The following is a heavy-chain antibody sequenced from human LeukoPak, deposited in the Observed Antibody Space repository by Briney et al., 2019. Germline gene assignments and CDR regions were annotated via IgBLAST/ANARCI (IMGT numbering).Heavy chain of an antibody. CDR3: AKAWISYYYYYGMDV. V-gene: IGHV3-30*18. D-gene: IGHD2-2*03. CDR1: GFTFSSYG. CDR2: ISYDGSNK. Sequence: GGSLRLSCAASGFTFSSYGMHWVRQAPGKGLEWVAVISYDGSNKYYADSVKGRFTISRDNSKNTLYLQMNSLRAEDTAVYYCAKAWISYYYYYGMDVWGQGTTVTVSS. J-gene: IGHJ6*02.